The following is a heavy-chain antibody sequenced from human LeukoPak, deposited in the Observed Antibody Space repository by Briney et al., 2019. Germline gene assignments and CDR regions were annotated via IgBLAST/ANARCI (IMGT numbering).Heavy chain of an antibody. CDR2: ISPDGTTT. D-gene: IGHD1-26*01. CDR1: GFTFSTSW. J-gene: IGHJ4*02. Sequence: GGSLRLSCTPSGFTFSTSWLHWVRQAPGEGLVWVSRISPDGTTTNHADSVKGRFTISRDNAKNTLYLQMNSLTSQDTAVYYCARAGSYRFDYWGQGTLVTVSS. V-gene: IGHV3-74*01. CDR3: ARAGSYRFDY.